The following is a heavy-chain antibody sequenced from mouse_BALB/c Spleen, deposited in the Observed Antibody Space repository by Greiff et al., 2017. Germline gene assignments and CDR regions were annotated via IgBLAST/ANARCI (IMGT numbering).Heavy chain of an antibody. V-gene: IGHV3-6*02. CDR1: GYSITSGYS. J-gene: IGHJ2*01. CDR3: ARGSIYFDY. Sequence: EVKLQESGPDLVKPSQSLSLTCTVTGYSITSGYSWNWIRQFPGNKLEWMGYISYDGSNNYNPSLKNRISITRDTSKNQFFLKLNSVTTEDTATYYCARGSIYFDYWGQGTTLKVSS. CDR2: ISYDGSN.